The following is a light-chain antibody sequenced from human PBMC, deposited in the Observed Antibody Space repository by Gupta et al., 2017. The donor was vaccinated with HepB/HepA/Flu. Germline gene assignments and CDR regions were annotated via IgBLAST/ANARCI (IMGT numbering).Light chain of an antibody. Sequence: QSVLTQPPSASGTPGQRVTISCSGSSSNIGSNYVSWYQQLPGTAPNLLMDRNNRRPSGVPDRFSGSKSGTSASLAISGLRAEDEADYYWAAGDDSRSGWGFGGGTKLTVL. V-gene: IGLV1-47*01. CDR2: RNN. J-gene: IGLJ2*01. CDR3: AAGDDSRSGWG. CDR1: SSNIGSNY.